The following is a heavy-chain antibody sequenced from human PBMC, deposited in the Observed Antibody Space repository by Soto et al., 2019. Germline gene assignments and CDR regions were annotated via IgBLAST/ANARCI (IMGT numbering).Heavy chain of an antibody. J-gene: IGHJ6*02. V-gene: IGHV3-23*01. D-gene: IGHD2-21*01. CDR3: AKGVCSLHYGMEF. Sequence: PGGSLRLSCATYGFTFNTYPMTWVRQAPGKGLEWVSSISSTAGRTSSYADSVKGRFAISRDFSDNTVYLQMNNLRVDDTAVYFCAKGVCSLHYGMEFWGQGTTVIVS. CDR1: GFTFNTYP. CDR2: ISSTAGRTS.